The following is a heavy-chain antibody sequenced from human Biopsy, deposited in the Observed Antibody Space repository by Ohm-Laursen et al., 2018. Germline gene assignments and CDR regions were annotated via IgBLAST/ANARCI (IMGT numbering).Heavy chain of an antibody. D-gene: IGHD3-10*01. CDR1: RFTFSRYW. CDR3: ARSRGSSGIATVYYYGMDV. J-gene: IGHJ6*02. Sequence: GSLRLSCTASRFTFSRYWMNWVRQAPGKGLEWVANINQDGSEKYYVDSVKGRFTISRDNAENSLYLEMNSLRTEDTAVYYCARSRGSSGIATVYYYGMDVWGQGTTVTVSS. V-gene: IGHV3-7*01. CDR2: INQDGSEK.